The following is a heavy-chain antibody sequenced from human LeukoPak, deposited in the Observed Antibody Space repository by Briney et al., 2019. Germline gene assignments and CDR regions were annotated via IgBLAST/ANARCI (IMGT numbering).Heavy chain of an antibody. CDR2: ISASGGST. V-gene: IGHV3-23*01. CDR1: GFTFSSSA. CDR3: AKGERPMYYFDY. D-gene: IGHD3-10*02. J-gene: IGHJ4*02. Sequence: GGSLRLSCAASGFTFSSSAMSWVRQVPGKGLEWVSGISASGGSTSYADSVRGRFTIPRDNSKNTLYVQMNSLRDEDTAVYYCAKGERPMYYFDYWGQGTLVTVSS.